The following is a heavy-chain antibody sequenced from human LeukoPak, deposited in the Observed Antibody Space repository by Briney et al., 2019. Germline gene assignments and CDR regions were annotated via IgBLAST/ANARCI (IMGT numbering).Heavy chain of an antibody. V-gene: IGHV3-21*01. CDR3: ARVDCSGASCYLDR. CDR2: ISSSSYYL. D-gene: IGHD2-15*01. J-gene: IGHJ4*02. CDR1: GFTFSKYN. Sequence: GPCLRLSCAASGFTFSKYNMDSVRHSPGKGLEWVSSISSSSYYLTYRDSVKGRFTISRDNAKNSLFLVMNSLRAEDTAVYYCARVDCSGASCYLDRWGQGTLVTVSS.